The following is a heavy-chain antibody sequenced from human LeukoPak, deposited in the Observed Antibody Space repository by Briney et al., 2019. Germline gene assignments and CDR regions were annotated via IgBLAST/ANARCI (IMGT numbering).Heavy chain of an antibody. D-gene: IGHD6-13*01. CDR3: ARGVYIAAAQYGY. CDR2: IYYSGTT. CDR1: GGSISSYY. V-gene: IGHV4-59*01. Sequence: SETLSLTCTVSGGSISSYYWSWTRQPPGKGLEWIGYIYYSGTTNYNPSLKSRVTIPVDTSRNQFSLKLSSVTAADTAVYYCARGVYIAAAQYGYWGQGTLVTVSS. J-gene: IGHJ4*02.